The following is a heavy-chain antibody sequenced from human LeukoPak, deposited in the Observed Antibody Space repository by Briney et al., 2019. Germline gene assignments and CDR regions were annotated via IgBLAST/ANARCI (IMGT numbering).Heavy chain of an antibody. V-gene: IGHV1-2*06. CDR2: INPNSDDT. D-gene: IGHD3-22*01. Sequence: GASVKVSCKASGYTFTGYYIHWVRQAPGQGLEWMGRINPNSDDTNYAQRFQGRVTMTRDTSISTAYMELSRLRSDDTAVYYCAWSPNYSDSSGYYYVSDSWGQGTLVTVSS. J-gene: IGHJ4*02. CDR3: AWSPNYSDSSGYYYVSDS. CDR1: GYTFTGYY.